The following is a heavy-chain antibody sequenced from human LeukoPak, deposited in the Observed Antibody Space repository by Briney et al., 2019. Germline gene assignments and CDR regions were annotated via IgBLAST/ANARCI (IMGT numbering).Heavy chain of an antibody. Sequence: ASVKVSCKASGYTFTSHGISWVRQAPGQGLEWMGWISAYNGNTNYAQELQGRVTMTTDTSTSTAYMELRSLRSDDTAVYYCARGVVGSGSYYKGYYYMDVWGKGTTVTVSS. CDR1: GYTFTSHG. V-gene: IGHV1-18*01. J-gene: IGHJ6*03. CDR3: ARGVVGSGSYYKGYYYMDV. D-gene: IGHD3-10*01. CDR2: ISAYNGNT.